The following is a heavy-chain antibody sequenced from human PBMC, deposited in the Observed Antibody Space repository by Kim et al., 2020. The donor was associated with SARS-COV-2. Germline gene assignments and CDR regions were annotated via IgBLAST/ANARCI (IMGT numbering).Heavy chain of an antibody. J-gene: IGHJ6*02. CDR2: IIPVFGTP. Sequence: SVKVSCKASGGTFSSYAISWVRQAPGQGLEWMGGIIPVFGTPKYAQKFQGRVTITADESTSTAYMELSSLRSEDTAVYYCARRASVAGTSGDWPGMDVWGQGTTVTVSS. CDR1: GGTFSSYA. V-gene: IGHV1-69*13. D-gene: IGHD6-19*01. CDR3: ARRASVAGTSGDWPGMDV.